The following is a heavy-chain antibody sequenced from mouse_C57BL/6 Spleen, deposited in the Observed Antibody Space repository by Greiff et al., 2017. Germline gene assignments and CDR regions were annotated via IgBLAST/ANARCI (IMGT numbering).Heavy chain of an antibody. J-gene: IGHJ4*01. V-gene: IGHV1-55*01. Sequence: QVQLQQSGAELVKPGASVKMSCKASGYTFTSYWITWVKQRPGQGLEWIGDIYPGSGSTNYNEKFKSKATLTVDTSSSTAYMQLSSLTSEDSAVYYCARPLLRSYAMDYWGQGTSVTVSS. CDR2: IYPGSGST. CDR1: GYTFTSYW. D-gene: IGHD1-1*01. CDR3: ARPLLRSYAMDY.